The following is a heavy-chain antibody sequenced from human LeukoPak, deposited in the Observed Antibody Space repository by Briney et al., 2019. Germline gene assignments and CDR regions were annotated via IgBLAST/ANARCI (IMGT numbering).Heavy chain of an antibody. CDR1: GGSISSGGYY. Sequence: PSETLSLTCIVSGGSISSGGYYWSWIRQHPGKGLEWIGYIYYSGSTYYNPSLKSRVTISVDTSKNQFSLKLSSVTAADTAVYYCARDLDSSGFDYWGQGTLVTVSS. V-gene: IGHV4-31*03. J-gene: IGHJ4*02. D-gene: IGHD3-22*01. CDR3: ARDLDSSGFDY. CDR2: IYYSGST.